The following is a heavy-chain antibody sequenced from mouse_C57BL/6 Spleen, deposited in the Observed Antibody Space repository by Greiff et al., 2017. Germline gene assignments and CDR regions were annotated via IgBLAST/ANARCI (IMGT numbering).Heavy chain of an antibody. J-gene: IGHJ4*01. Sequence: VQLQQPGAELVRPGSSVKLSCKASGYTFTSYWMDWVKQRPGQGLEWIGNIYPSDSETHYNQKFKDKATLTVDKSSSTAYMQLSSLTSEDSAVYDCARSGDYDEGMDYWGQGTSVTVSS. CDR3: ARSGDYDEGMDY. V-gene: IGHV1-61*01. D-gene: IGHD2-4*01. CDR2: IYPSDSET. CDR1: GYTFTSYW.